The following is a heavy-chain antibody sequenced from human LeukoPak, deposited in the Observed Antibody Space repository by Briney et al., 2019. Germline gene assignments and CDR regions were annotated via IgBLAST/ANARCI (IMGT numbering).Heavy chain of an antibody. CDR3: AKSSARIIMIVGYFDY. CDR1: GFTFSSYA. D-gene: IGHD3-22*01. Sequence: GGSLRLSCATSGFTFSSYAMAWVRQAPGKGLEWVSAISGSGGSTYYADSVKGRFTISRDNSKNTLYLQMNSLRAEDTAVYYCAKSSARIIMIVGYFDYWGQGTLVTVSS. J-gene: IGHJ4*02. CDR2: ISGSGGST. V-gene: IGHV3-23*01.